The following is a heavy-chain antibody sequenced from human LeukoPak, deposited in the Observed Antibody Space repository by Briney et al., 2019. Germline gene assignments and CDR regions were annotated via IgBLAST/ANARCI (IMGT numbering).Heavy chain of an antibody. J-gene: IGHJ6*02. V-gene: IGHV3-48*04. D-gene: IGHD3-10*01. CDR1: GFTFSSYS. CDR2: ISSSSSTI. Sequence: PGGSLRLSCAASGFTFSSYSMNWVRQAPGKGLEWVSYISSSSSTIYYADSVKGRFTISRDNAKNSLYLQMNSLRAEDTAVYYCARLIWFGELLGSGMDVWGQGTTVTVSS. CDR3: ARLIWFGELLGSGMDV.